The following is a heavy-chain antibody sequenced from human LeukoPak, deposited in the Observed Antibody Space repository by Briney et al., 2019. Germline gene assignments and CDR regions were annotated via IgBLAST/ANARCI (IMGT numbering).Heavy chain of an antibody. CDR1: GGSISSGNYY. D-gene: IGHD2-2*01. V-gene: IGHV4-61*09. CDR2: IYSGGST. J-gene: IGHJ6*03. Sequence: SETLSLTCTVSGGSISSGNYYWTWIRQPAGKGLEWIRHIYSGGSTNFHPSLKSRVTISVDTSKTQLFLKLTSVTAADTAVYYCGRGKYCGDTRCHGYYYMDVWGKGTTVTVSS. CDR3: GRGKYCGDTRCHGYYYMDV.